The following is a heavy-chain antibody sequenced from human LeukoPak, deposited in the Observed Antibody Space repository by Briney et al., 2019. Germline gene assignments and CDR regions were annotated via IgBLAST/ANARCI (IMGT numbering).Heavy chain of an antibody. Sequence: GESLKISCKTSGYSFTSYWVTWVRQMPGKGLDWMGIIYPDDSYTTYSPSCQGQVTISADKSINTPSLQWSSLKASDTAMYYCARRDYGGKHFDYWGQGTLVTVSS. CDR2: IYPDDSYT. CDR3: ARRDYGGKHFDY. D-gene: IGHD4-23*01. CDR1: GYSFTSYW. J-gene: IGHJ4*02. V-gene: IGHV5-51*01.